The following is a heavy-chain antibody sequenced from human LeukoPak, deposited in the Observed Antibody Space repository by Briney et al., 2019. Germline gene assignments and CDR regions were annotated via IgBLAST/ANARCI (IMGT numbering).Heavy chain of an antibody. J-gene: IGHJ3*02. D-gene: IGHD3-3*01. CDR3: AKGYYDFWSGHPDAFDI. Sequence: GGSLRLSCAASGFTFSSYAMSWVRQAPGKGLEWVSAISGSAGSTYYADSVKGRFTISRDNSKNTLYLQMNSLRAEDTAVYYCAKGYYDFWSGHPDAFDIWGQGTMVTVSS. CDR2: ISGSAGST. V-gene: IGHV3-23*01. CDR1: GFTFSSYA.